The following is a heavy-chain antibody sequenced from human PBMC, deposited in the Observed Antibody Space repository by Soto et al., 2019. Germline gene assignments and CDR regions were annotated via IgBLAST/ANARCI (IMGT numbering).Heavy chain of an antibody. D-gene: IGHD3-3*01. CDR1: GGSISSSSYY. CDR2: IYYSGST. Sequence: SETLSLTCTVYGGSISSSSYYWGWIRQPPGKGLEWIGSIYYSGSTYYNPSLKSRVTISVDTSKNQFSLKLSSVTAADTAVYYCASLRFLEWLSPHYYGMDVWGQGTTVTVS. V-gene: IGHV4-39*01. CDR3: ASLRFLEWLSPHYYGMDV. J-gene: IGHJ6*02.